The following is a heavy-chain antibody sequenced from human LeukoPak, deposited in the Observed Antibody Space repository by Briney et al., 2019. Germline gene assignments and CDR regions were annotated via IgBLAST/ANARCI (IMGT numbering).Heavy chain of an antibody. D-gene: IGHD6-13*01. CDR2: ISWNSGSI. CDR3: AKSPHTAGGSWDYFDY. Sequence: GGSLRLSCAASGFTFDDYAMHWVRQAPGKGLEWVSGISWNSGSIGYEDSVKGRFTISRDNAKNSLYLQMNGLRAEDTALYYCAKSPHTAGGSWDYFDYWGQGTLVTVSS. V-gene: IGHV3-9*01. CDR1: GFTFDDYA. J-gene: IGHJ4*02.